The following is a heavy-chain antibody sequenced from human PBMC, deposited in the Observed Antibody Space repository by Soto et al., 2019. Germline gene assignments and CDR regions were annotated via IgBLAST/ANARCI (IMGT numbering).Heavy chain of an antibody. CDR1: GGSFSGYY. V-gene: IGHV4-34*01. Sequence: SETLSLTCAVYGGSFSGYYWSWIRQPPGKGLEWIGEINHSGSTNYNPSLKSRVTISVDTSKNQFSLKLSSVTAADTAVYYCASKPSPGYSSGWLLDDAFDIWGQGTMVTVSS. J-gene: IGHJ3*02. D-gene: IGHD6-19*01. CDR2: INHSGST. CDR3: ASKPSPGYSSGWLLDDAFDI.